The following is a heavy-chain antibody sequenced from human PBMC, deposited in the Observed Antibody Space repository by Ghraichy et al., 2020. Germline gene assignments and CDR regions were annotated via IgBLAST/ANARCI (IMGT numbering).Heavy chain of an antibody. Sequence: YWGWIRQPPGKGLEWVGEIDHSGSTRHNPSLKSRITISVDTSKNQFSLKLSSVTAADTAVYYCAREDSYNIDYWGQGTLVTVSS. V-gene: IGHV4-34*01. CDR1: Y. CDR2: IDHSGST. J-gene: IGHJ4*02. D-gene: IGHD5-18*01. CDR3: AREDSYNIDY.